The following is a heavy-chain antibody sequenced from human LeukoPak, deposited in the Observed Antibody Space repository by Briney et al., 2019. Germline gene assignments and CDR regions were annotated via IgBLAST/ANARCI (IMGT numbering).Heavy chain of an antibody. D-gene: IGHD2-8*01. V-gene: IGHV3-23*01. Sequence: WGSLRLSCAASGVTFSSYALNWVRQAPGRGLEWVSGFCGSGGTSYYAASVKGWFTISRDNSKNTLYLQMNSLRAEDTAVYYCANGNRCTSPNCLGYYYFYMDVWGKGTTVTVSS. CDR3: ANGNRCTSPNCLGYYYFYMDV. CDR1: GVTFSSYA. J-gene: IGHJ6*03. CDR2: FCGSGGTS.